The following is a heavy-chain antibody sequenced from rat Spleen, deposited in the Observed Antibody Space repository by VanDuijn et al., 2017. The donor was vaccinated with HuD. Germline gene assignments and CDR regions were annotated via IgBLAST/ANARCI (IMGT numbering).Heavy chain of an antibody. CDR1: GYSITSGYG. D-gene: IGHD1-12*02. CDR3: ARSDGTHYYLPFIY. CDR2: INSAGNT. J-gene: IGHJ3*01. Sequence: EVQLLESGPGLVKPSQSLSLTCSVTGYSITSGYGWNWIRKFPGNKLEWMGYINSAGNTLYNPSLKSRISITRDTSKNQFFLQVNSVTTEDTATYYCARSDGTHYYLPFIYWGQGTQVTVSS. V-gene: IGHV3-3*01.